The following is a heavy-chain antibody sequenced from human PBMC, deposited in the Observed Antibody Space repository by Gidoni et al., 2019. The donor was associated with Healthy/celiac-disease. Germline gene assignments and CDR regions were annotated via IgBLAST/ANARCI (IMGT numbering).Heavy chain of an antibody. CDR1: GFTFSSYG. D-gene: IGHD3-3*01. V-gene: IGHV3-33*01. Sequence: QVQLVESGGAVVPPGRSLSLSCAASGFTFSSYGMHWVRQAPGKGLEWVAVIWYDGSNKYYADSVKGRFTISRDNSKNTLYLQMNSLRAEDTAVYYCARELSEWLFKAYYYYGMDVWGQGTTVTVSS. CDR2: IWYDGSNK. CDR3: ARELSEWLFKAYYYYGMDV. J-gene: IGHJ6*02.